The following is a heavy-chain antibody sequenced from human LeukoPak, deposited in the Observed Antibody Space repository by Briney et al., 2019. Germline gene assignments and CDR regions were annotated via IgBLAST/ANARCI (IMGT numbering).Heavy chain of an antibody. CDR3: ARLRPYFDY. V-gene: IGHV4-39*01. Sequence: SETLSLTCTVSGGSISSSPYYWGWIRQPPGKGLEWLGSIYYSGNTYYNPSLKSRVTISVDTSKNQFALKLSSVTAADAAVYYCARLRPYFDYWGQGTLVTVSS. J-gene: IGHJ4*02. CDR1: GGSISSSPYY. CDR2: IYYSGNT.